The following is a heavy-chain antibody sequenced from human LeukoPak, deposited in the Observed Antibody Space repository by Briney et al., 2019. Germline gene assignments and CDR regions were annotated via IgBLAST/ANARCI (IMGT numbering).Heavy chain of an antibody. J-gene: IGHJ4*02. CDR3: ARQNAVAATGDY. V-gene: IGHV4-39*01. Sequence: SETLSLTCTVSGVTIRSRSYYWGWIRQPPGKGLEWIGSIYYSGSTYYNPSLKSRVTKSVDTSKHQFSLKLSSVTAADTAVYYCARQNAVAATGDYWGQGTLVTVSS. CDR2: IYYSGST. D-gene: IGHD6-19*01. CDR1: GVTIRSRSYY.